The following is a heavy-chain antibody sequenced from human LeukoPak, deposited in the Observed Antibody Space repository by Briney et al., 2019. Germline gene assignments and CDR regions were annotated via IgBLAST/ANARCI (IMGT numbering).Heavy chain of an antibody. Sequence: PGGSLRLSCAASGFTFSSYAMSWVRQAPGKGLEWVSAISGSGGSTYYADSVKGRFTISRDNSKNTPYLQMNSLRAEDTAVYYCAKGEEQLVLVSFDYWGQGTLVTVSS. CDR1: GFTFSSYA. J-gene: IGHJ4*02. CDR3: AKGEEQLVLVSFDY. V-gene: IGHV3-23*01. CDR2: ISGSGGST. D-gene: IGHD6-6*01.